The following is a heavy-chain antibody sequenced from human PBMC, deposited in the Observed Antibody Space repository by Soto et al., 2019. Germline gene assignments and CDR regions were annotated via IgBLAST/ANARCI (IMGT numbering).Heavy chain of an antibody. J-gene: IGHJ6*02. CDR2: ISAYNGNT. CDR1: GYTFTSYG. Sequence: ASVKVSCKASGYTFTSYGISWVRQAPGQGLEWMGWISAYNGNTNYAQKLQGRVTMTTDTSTSTAYMELRSLRSDDTAVYYCARRQNDYYYYGMDVWGQGTTVTVSS. V-gene: IGHV1-18*01. CDR3: ARRQNDYYYYGMDV.